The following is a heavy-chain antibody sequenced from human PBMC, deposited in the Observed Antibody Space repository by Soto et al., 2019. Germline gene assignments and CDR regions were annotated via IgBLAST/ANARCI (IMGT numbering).Heavy chain of an antibody. D-gene: IGHD2-15*01. CDR3: DRGSSNLVVLDY. CDR2: IWYDGNNK. CDR1: GFTFSSYG. J-gene: IGHJ4*02. Sequence: QVQLVESGGGVVQPGRSLRLSCAASGFTFSSYGMHWVRQAPGKGLEWVAVIWYDGNNKYYADSVKGRFTISRDNSKNTLYPPMNSLRAEETAVYYCDRGSSNLVVLDYWGQGTLVTVSS. V-gene: IGHV3-33*01.